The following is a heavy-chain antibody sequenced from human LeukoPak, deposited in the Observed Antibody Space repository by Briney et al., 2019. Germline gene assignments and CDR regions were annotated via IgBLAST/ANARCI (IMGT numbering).Heavy chain of an antibody. Sequence: PSETLSLTCTVSGYSISSGYYWGWIRQPPGKGLEWIGNIYHSGSTYSNPSLKSRVIISVDTSKNQFSLKLSSVTAADTAVYYCARAFYPGYYSYMAVWGKGTTVTVSS. CDR3: ARAFYPGYYSYMAV. V-gene: IGHV4-38-2*02. D-gene: IGHD3-16*02. CDR2: IYHSGST. CDR1: GYSISSGYY. J-gene: IGHJ6*03.